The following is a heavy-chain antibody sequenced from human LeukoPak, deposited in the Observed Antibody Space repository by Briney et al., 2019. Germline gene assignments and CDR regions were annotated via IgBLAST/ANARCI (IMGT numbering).Heavy chain of an antibody. Sequence: GGSLRLSCAASGFIFSSYGMHWVRQAPGKGLEWVATIWYDGGNKYYADSVKGRFTISRDNSKNTLYLQMSSLRAEDTAVYYCARAAGAGSDAFAFWGQGKMVTVSS. V-gene: IGHV3-33*01. CDR2: IWYDGGNK. CDR1: GFIFSSYG. CDR3: ARAAGAGSDAFAF. J-gene: IGHJ3*01. D-gene: IGHD6-13*01.